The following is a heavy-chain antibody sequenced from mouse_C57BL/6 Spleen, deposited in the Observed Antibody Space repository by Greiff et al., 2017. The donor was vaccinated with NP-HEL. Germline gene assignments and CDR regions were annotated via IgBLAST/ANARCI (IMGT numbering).Heavy chain of an antibody. V-gene: IGHV1-64*01. J-gene: IGHJ4*01. CDR1: GYTFTSYW. CDR3: ARAYYSTPIYAMDY. Sequence: QVQLQQPGAELVKPGASVKLSCKASGYTFTSYWMHWVKQRPGQGLEWIGMIHPNSGSTNYNEKFKSKATLTVDKSSSTAYMQLSSLTSEDSAVYYGARAYYSTPIYAMDYWGQGTSVTVSS. D-gene: IGHD2-5*01. CDR2: IHPNSGST.